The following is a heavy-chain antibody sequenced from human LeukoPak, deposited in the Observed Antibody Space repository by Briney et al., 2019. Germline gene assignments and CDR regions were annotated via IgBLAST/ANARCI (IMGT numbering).Heavy chain of an antibody. J-gene: IGHJ6*02. CDR1: GYTFTGYY. CDR2: IIPIFGTA. Sequence: GASVKVSCKASGYTFTGYYMHWVRQAPGQGLEWMGGIIPIFGTANYAQKFQGRVTITADESTSTAYMELSSLRSEDTAVYYCARDDSLVAAAGVYYYYGMDVWGQGTTVTVSS. CDR3: ARDDSLVAAAGVYYYYGMDV. V-gene: IGHV1-69*13. D-gene: IGHD6-13*01.